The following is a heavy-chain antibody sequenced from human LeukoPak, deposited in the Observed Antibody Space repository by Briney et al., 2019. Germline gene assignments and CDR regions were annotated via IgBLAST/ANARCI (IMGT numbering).Heavy chain of an antibody. D-gene: IGHD4-17*01. CDR3: ATLYGDYGSY. CDR2: VSGDGGA. V-gene: IGHV3-23*01. Sequence: GGSLRLSCVASGLDFRSNAMKWVRQAPGKGLEWVAAVSGDGGAYYADSVKGRFTISRDTSKNTLYLQLNSLRAEGTALYYCATLYGDYGSYWGQGTLVTVSS. CDR1: GLDFRSNA. J-gene: IGHJ4*02.